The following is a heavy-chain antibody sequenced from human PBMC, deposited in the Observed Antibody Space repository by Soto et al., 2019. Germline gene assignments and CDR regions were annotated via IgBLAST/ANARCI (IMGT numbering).Heavy chain of an antibody. D-gene: IGHD3-22*01. CDR2: ISYDGSNK. V-gene: IGHV3-30-3*01. J-gene: IGHJ4*02. CDR3: ARKGGDSSGYLYYFDY. Sequence: QVQLVESGGGVVQPGRSLRLSCAASGFTFSSYAMHWVRQAPGKGLEWVAVISYDGSNKYYADSVKGRFTISRDNSKNTLYLKMNSLRAEDTAVYYCARKGGDSSGYLYYFDYWGQGTLVTVSS. CDR1: GFTFSSYA.